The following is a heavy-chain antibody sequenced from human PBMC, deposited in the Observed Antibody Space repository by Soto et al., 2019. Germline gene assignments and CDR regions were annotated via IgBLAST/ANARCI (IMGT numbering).Heavy chain of an antibody. CDR2: INAGNGNT. D-gene: IGHD1-26*01. CDR3: AGPGIVGASDYYYYGMDV. J-gene: IGHJ6*02. V-gene: IGHV1-3*01. Sequence: ASVKVSCKASGYTFTSYAMHWVRQAPGQRLEWMGWINAGNGNTKYSQKFQGRVTITRDTSASTAYMELSSLRSEDTAVYYCAGPGIVGASDYYYYGMDVWGQGTTVTVSS. CDR1: GYTFTSYA.